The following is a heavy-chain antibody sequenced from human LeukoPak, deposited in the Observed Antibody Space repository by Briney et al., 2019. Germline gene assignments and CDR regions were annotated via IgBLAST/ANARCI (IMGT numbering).Heavy chain of an antibody. V-gene: IGHV3-48*02. Sequence: PGGSLRLSCAASGFTFSSRGMIWVRQAPGKGLEWVSYISPGATTIYYADSVKGRFTISRDNAKNSLYLQMNSLRDEDTAVYYCAVSLRSLVVVTAIPAAFDYWGQGTLVTVSS. CDR2: ISPGATTI. CDR3: AVSLRSLVVVTAIPAAFDY. J-gene: IGHJ4*02. D-gene: IGHD2-21*02. CDR1: GFTFSSRG.